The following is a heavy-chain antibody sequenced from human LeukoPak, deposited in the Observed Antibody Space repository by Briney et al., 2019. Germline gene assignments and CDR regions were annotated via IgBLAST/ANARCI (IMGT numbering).Heavy chain of an antibody. CDR1: GFTFSGYG. V-gene: IGHV3-7*05. Sequence: GASLRLSCEASGFTFSGYGMTWIRQAPGKGLEWVANIKEDGDETYYVDSVKGRFTISRDNAKNSLYLEMTSLRGDDTAVYFCTREGGWPPNFDAFDIWGQGTMVTVSS. CDR3: TREGGWPPNFDAFDI. D-gene: IGHD1-1*01. CDR2: IKEDGDET. J-gene: IGHJ3*02.